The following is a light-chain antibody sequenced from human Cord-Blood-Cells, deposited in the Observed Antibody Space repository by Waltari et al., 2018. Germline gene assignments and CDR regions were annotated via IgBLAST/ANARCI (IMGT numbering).Light chain of an antibody. CDR2: YDS. CDR3: QVWDSSSDHYV. J-gene: IGLJ1*01. CDR1: NIGRKS. Sequence: SYVLTQPPSVSVAPGKTARITCGGHNIGRKSVHWYQQKPGQAPVLVIYYDSDRPSGIPERFSGSNSGNTATLTISRVEAGDEADYYCQVWDSSSDHYVFGTGTKVTVL. V-gene: IGLV3-21*04.